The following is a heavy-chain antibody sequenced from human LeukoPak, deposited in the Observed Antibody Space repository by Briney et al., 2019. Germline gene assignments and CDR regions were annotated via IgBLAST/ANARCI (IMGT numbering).Heavy chain of an antibody. J-gene: IGHJ4*02. CDR1: GFTFSNYW. CDR2: IKQDGSEK. V-gene: IGHV3-7*01. Sequence: GGSLRLSCAASGFTFSNYWMSWVRQAPGKGPEWVANIKQDGSEKYYVDTVKGRFTISRDNAENSLYLQMYSLRAEDTALYYCSRQFYGIFRWGQGTLVSVSS. D-gene: IGHD2/OR15-2a*01. CDR3: SRQFYGIFR.